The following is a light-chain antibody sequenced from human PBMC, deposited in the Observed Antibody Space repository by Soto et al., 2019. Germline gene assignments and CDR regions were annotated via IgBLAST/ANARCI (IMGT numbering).Light chain of an antibody. CDR1: SSDVGGYDY. V-gene: IGLV2-14*01. CDR3: SSHTSGSTRV. J-gene: IGLJ1*01. Sequence: QSVLTQPASVSGSPGQSIAISCTGTSSDVGGYDYVSWYQQHPDKAPKLMIYEVTKRPSGFSNRFSGSKSGNTASLTISGLQPEDEADYYCSSHTSGSTRVFGSGTKVTVL. CDR2: EVT.